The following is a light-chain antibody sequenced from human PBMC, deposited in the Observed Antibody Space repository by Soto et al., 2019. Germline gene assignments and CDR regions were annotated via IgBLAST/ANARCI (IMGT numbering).Light chain of an antibody. Sequence: QSVLTQPASVSGSLGQSITISCTGTSSDVGTYNLVSWYQHHPGKAPKLMIDEGSKRPSGVSNRFSGSKSGNTACLTISGLQAEDEADYYCCSYAGSSTYVFGTGTKVTVL. CDR1: SSDVGTYNL. CDR3: CSYAGSSTYV. CDR2: EGS. V-gene: IGLV2-23*01. J-gene: IGLJ1*01.